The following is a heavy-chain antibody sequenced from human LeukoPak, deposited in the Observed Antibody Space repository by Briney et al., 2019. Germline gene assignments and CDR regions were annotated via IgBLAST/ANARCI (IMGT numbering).Heavy chain of an antibody. Sequence: GGSLRLSCAASGFTFSSYSMNWVRQAPGKGLEWVSYISGSSSTIYYADSVKGRFTISRDNAKNSLYLQMNSLRDEDTAVYYCARGLAGSGSNYYYYGMDVWGQGTTVTVSS. V-gene: IGHV3-48*02. CDR1: GFTFSSYS. CDR3: ARGLAGSGSNYYYYGMDV. D-gene: IGHD3-10*01. J-gene: IGHJ6*02. CDR2: ISGSSSTI.